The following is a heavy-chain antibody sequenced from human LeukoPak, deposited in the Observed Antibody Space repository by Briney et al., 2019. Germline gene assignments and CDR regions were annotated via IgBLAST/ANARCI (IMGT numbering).Heavy chain of an antibody. J-gene: IGHJ4*02. Sequence: GGSLRLSCAASGFTFSGHWMSWVRQAPGKGLEWVANINQGGSDKYYVDSVEGRFTIPRDNANNLLYLQMNSLRGEDTAVYYCTRDRSRAEDDWGQGTLVTVSS. D-gene: IGHD1-14*01. CDR3: TRDRSRAEDD. CDR2: INQGGSDK. V-gene: IGHV3-7*01. CDR1: GFTFSGHW.